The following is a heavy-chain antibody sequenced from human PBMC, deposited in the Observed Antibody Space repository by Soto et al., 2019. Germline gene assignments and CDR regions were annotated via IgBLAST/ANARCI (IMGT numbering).Heavy chain of an antibody. Sequence: HPGGSLRLSCAASGFTFSSYAMSWVRQAPGKGLEWVSAISGSGGSTYYADSVKGRFTISRDNSKNTLYLQMNSLRAEDTAVYYCAKDESVLRYFDWLFEARWFDPWGQGTLVTVSS. CDR2: ISGSGGST. V-gene: IGHV3-23*01. CDR1: GFTFSSYA. D-gene: IGHD3-9*01. CDR3: AKDESVLRYFDWLFEARWFDP. J-gene: IGHJ5*02.